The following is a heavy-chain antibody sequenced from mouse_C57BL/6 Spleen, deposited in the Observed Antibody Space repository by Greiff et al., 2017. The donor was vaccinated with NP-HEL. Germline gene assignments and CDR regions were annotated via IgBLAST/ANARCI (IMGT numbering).Heavy chain of an antibody. J-gene: IGHJ4*01. CDR2: IDPETGGT. D-gene: IGHD2-3*01. CDR1: GYTFTDYE. V-gene: IGHV1-15*01. Sequence: QVQLQQSGAELVRPGASVTLSCKASGYTFTDYEMHWVKQTPVHGLEWIGAIDPETGGTAYNQKFKGKAILTADKSSSTAYMELRSLTSEDSAVYYCTRIGGWLLRGAMDYWGQGTSVTVSS. CDR3: TRIGGWLLRGAMDY.